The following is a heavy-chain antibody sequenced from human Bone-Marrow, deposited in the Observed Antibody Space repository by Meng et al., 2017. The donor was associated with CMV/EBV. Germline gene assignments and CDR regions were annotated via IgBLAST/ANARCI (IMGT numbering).Heavy chain of an antibody. J-gene: IGHJ6*02. Sequence: SETLSLTCTVSGGSISSYYWSWIRQPPGRGLEWIGYIYYSGSTNYNPSLKSRVTISVDTSKNQFSLKLSSVTAADTAVYYCARRGILGYSSSSGRNYGMDVWGQGTTVTVSS. CDR3: ARRGILGYSSSSGRNYGMDV. CDR1: GGSISSYY. D-gene: IGHD6-6*01. V-gene: IGHV4-59*12. CDR2: IYYSGST.